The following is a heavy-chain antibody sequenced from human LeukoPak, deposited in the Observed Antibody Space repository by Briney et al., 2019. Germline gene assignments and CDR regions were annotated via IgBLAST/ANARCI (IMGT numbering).Heavy chain of an antibody. CDR2: ISGSGGST. Sequence: GGSLRLSCAASGFTFSSYAMSWVRQAPGKGLEWVSAISGSGGSTYYADSVEGRFTISRDNSKNTLYLQMNSLRAEDTAVYYCAKLTDYDILTGYYTPWGQGTLVTVSS. CDR3: AKLTDYDILTGYYTP. J-gene: IGHJ5*02. V-gene: IGHV3-23*01. D-gene: IGHD3-9*01. CDR1: GFTFSSYA.